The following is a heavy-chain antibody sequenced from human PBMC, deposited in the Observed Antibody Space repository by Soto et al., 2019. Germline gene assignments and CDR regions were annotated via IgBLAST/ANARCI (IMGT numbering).Heavy chain of an antibody. V-gene: IGHV3-74*01. CDR1: GFTFSSYW. CDR3: ASDAITIFGVPSYGMDV. D-gene: IGHD3-3*01. Sequence: PGGSLRLSCAASGFTFSSYWMHWVRQAPGKGLVWVSRINSDGSSTSYADSVKGRFTISRDKAKNTLYLQMNSLRAEDTVVYYCASDAITIFGVPSYGMDVWGQGTTVTVSS. CDR2: INSDGSST. J-gene: IGHJ6*02.